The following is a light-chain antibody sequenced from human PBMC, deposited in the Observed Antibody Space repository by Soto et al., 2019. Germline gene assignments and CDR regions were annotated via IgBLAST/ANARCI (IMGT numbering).Light chain of an antibody. CDR3: QQFGSSSWT. CDR1: QSVSSSY. CDR2: GAS. Sequence: ESVLTQSPGTLSLSPGEKATLSCRASQSVSSSYLAWYQQKPGQAPRLLIYGASSRATGIPDRFSGSGSGTDFTLTVSRLEPEDFAVYYCQQFGSSSWTFGHGTKVDIK. V-gene: IGKV3-20*01. J-gene: IGKJ1*01.